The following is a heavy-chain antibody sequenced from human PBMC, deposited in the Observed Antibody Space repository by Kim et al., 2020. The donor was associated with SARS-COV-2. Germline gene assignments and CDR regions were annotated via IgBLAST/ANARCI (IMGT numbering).Heavy chain of an antibody. CDR3: ARDGSAVVAATPYYYGMDV. Sequence: GRFTSTRDNAKNSLYLQMNSLRAEDTAVYYCARDGSAVVAATPYYYGMDVWGQGTTVTVSS. V-gene: IGHV3-11*05. D-gene: IGHD2-15*01. J-gene: IGHJ6*02.